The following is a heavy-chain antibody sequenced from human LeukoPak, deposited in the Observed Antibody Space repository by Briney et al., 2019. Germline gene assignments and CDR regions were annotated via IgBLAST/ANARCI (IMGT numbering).Heavy chain of an antibody. J-gene: IGHJ6*03. V-gene: IGHV5-51*01. Sequence: GESLKISCKGSGYSFTNYWIGWVRQMPGKGLEWMGIIYPGDSETRYSPSFQGQVTISADKSISTAYLQWSSLKASDTAMYYCARQVSYYYYYMDAWGKGTTVTISS. CDR3: ARQVSYYYYYMDA. CDR2: IYPGDSET. CDR1: GYSFTNYW.